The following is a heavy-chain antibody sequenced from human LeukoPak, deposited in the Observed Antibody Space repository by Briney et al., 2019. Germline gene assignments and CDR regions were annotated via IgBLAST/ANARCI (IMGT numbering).Heavy chain of an antibody. CDR1: GGSISSYY. Sequence: SETLSLTCTVSGGSISSYYWSWIRQPPGKGLEWVGYIYYSGSTNYNPSLKSRVTISVDTSKNQFSLKLSSVTAADTAVYYCARTIAAAATDPGYFDYWGQGTLVTVSS. D-gene: IGHD6-13*01. J-gene: IGHJ4*02. V-gene: IGHV4-59*01. CDR3: ARTIAAAATDPGYFDY. CDR2: IYYSGST.